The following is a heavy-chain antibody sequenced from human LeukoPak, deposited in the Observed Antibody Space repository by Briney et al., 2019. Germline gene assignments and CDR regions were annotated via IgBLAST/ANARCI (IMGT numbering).Heavy chain of an antibody. CDR3: VKEYHSRGFGAYFDY. Sequence: PGGSLRLSCTASKFTFSHYGMQWDRQAPGKGLEWVAVISSDGSIKVYADSVKGRFTLSRDNSINTVDLQMNSLRAEDTAVYYCVKEYHSRGFGAYFDYWGQGTLVTVSS. D-gene: IGHD3-3*01. CDR1: KFTFSHYG. J-gene: IGHJ4*02. CDR2: ISSDGSIK. V-gene: IGHV3-30*18.